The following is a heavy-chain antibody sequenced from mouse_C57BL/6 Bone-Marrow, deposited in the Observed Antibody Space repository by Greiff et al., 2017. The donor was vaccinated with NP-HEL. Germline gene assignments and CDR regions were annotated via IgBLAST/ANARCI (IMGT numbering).Heavy chain of an antibody. D-gene: IGHD2-5*01. V-gene: IGHV5-17*01. Sequence: EVQVVESGGGLVKPGGSLKLSCAASGFTFSDYGMHWVRQAPEKGLEWVAYISSGSSTIYYADTVKGRFTITRDNAKNTLFLQMTSLRSEDTAMYYWARHYSKALFAYWGQGTLVTVSA. CDR1: GFTFSDYG. CDR2: ISSGSSTI. J-gene: IGHJ3*01. CDR3: ARHYSKALFAY.